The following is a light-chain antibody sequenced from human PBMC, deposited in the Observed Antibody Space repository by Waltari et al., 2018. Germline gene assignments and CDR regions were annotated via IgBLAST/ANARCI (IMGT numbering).Light chain of an antibody. CDR2: KTS. CDR3: QQYKSFFWT. CDR1: QSINNC. J-gene: IGKJ1*01. V-gene: IGKV1-5*03. Sequence: DIQLAQSPSTLSASVGDRVTLTCRASQSINNCLDWYQQKPGKAPNLIIYKTSNLQSGVPSRFSGSGSGTEFTLTISNLQPDDFATYYCQQYKSFFWTFGQGTKVEI.